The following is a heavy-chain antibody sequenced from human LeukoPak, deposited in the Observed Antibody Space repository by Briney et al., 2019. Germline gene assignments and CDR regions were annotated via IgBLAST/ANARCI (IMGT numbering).Heavy chain of an antibody. J-gene: IGHJ5*02. CDR1: GYSISSDNY. Sequence: PSETLSLTCAVSGYSISSDNYWVWIRQPPGQGLEWTGGIYYSGSTFYNPSLKSRVTISVDRSKNQFSLKLTSVTAADTAVYYCARTGVDSTVANRFDPWSQGTLVTVSS. V-gene: IGHV4-38-2*01. CDR3: ARTGVDSTVANRFDP. CDR2: IYYSGST. D-gene: IGHD4-23*01.